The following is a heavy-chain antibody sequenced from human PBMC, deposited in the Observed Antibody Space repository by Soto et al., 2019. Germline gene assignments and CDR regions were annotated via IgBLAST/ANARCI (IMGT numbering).Heavy chain of an antibody. D-gene: IGHD2-2*01. CDR1: GFTFSSYS. CDR2: ISSSSSYI. J-gene: IGHJ5*02. CDR3: ARGGGYCSSTSCYEWFDP. Sequence: GGSLRLSCAASGFTFSSYSMNWVRQAPGKGLEWVSSISSSSSYIYYADSVKGRFTISRDNAKNSLYLQMNSLRAEDTAVYYCARGGGYCSSTSCYEWFDPWGQGTLVTVSS. V-gene: IGHV3-21*01.